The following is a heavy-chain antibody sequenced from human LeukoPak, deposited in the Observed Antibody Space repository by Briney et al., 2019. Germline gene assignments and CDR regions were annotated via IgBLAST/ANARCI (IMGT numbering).Heavy chain of an antibody. V-gene: IGHV3-74*01. Sequence: TGGSLRLSCAASRFTFSTYWMHWVRQAPGKGLVWVSRINSDGSSTGYADSVKGRFTISRDNSKNTLYLQMNSLRAEDTAVYYCAKGEGIAAADNFDYWGQGTLVTVSS. D-gene: IGHD6-13*01. J-gene: IGHJ4*02. CDR3: AKGEGIAAADNFDY. CDR1: RFTFSTYW. CDR2: INSDGSST.